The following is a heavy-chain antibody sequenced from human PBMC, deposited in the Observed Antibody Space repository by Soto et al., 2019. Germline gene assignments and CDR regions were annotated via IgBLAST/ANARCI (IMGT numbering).Heavy chain of an antibody. CDR1: GYTLTELS. CDR2: FDPEDGET. Sequence: ASVKVSCKVSGYTLTELSMHWVRQAPGKGLEWMGGFDPEDGETIYAQKFQGRVTMTEDASTDTAYMELSSLRSEDTAVYYCATPSVLYQLPAKVYYYYYGMDVWGQGTTVTVSS. D-gene: IGHD2-2*01. J-gene: IGHJ6*02. CDR3: ATPSVLYQLPAKVYYYYYGMDV. V-gene: IGHV1-24*01.